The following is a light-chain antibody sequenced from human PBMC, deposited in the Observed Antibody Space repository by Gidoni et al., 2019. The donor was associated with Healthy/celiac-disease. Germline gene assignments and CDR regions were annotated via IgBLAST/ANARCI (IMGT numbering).Light chain of an antibody. V-gene: IGKV1-39*01. CDR2: AAS. CDR1: QSISSY. J-gene: IGKJ1*01. CDR3: QQSYSTPRT. Sequence: IQMTQSPSSLSASVGDRVTIPCRASQSISSYLNWYQQKPGKAPKLLIYAASSLQSGVPSRVSGSGSGTDFTLTISSLQPEDFATYYCQQSYSTPRTFGQGTKVDIK.